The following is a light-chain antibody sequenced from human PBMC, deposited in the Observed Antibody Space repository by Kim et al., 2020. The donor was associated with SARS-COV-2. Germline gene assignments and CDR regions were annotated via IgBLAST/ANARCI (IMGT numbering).Light chain of an antibody. CDR1: SSDVGGYNY. J-gene: IGLJ2*01. CDR2: DVS. V-gene: IGLV2-14*03. CDR3: SSYTGSGTLV. Sequence: GQSITMSFTGTSSDVGGYNYVSWYQQYPGKVPKLLFYDVSSRPAGVSNRFSGTKSGNAASLTISGLQAEDEADYYCSSYTGSGTLVFGGGTQLTVL.